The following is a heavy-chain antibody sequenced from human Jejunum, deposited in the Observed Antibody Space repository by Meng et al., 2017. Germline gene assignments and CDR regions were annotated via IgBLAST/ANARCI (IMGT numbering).Heavy chain of an antibody. CDR1: GYTFTTYA. CDR3: AILHSSSSGEDFDY. V-gene: IGHV1-3*01. CDR2: INAGNGNT. Sequence: QAVQSGAEWTETGASVKCYCKASGYTFTTYAMHWVCQAPGQRLEWMGWINAGNGNTKYSQKFQGRVTITRDTSASTAYMELNNLRSEDTAVDFCAILHSSSSGEDFDYWGQGTLVTVSS. D-gene: IGHD6-6*01. J-gene: IGHJ4*02.